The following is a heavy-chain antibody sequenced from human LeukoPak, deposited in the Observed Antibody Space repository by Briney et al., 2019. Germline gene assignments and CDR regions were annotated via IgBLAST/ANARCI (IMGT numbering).Heavy chain of an antibody. CDR2: IDTSDGSR. CDR1: GYTFTSYY. CDR3: ANDDTAIGPFDY. J-gene: IGHJ4*02. V-gene: IGHV1-46*01. Sequence: ASVKVSCKASGYTFTSYYIHWMRQAPGQGLEWMGVIDTSDGSRSFAQKFQGRVTMTRDTSTSTVYMELSSLRSEDTAVYYCANDDTAIGPFDYWGQGTLVTVSS. D-gene: IGHD5-18*01.